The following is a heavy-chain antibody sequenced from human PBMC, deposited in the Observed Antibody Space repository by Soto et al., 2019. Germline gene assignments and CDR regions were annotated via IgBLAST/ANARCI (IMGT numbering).Heavy chain of an antibody. D-gene: IGHD3-22*01. CDR1: GYTFTSYG. J-gene: IGHJ4*02. V-gene: IGHV1-69*13. CDR2: IIPIFDTA. Sequence: ASVKVSCKASGYTFTSYGISWVRQAPGQGLEWMGGIIPIFDTANYAQMFQGRVTITADESTTTAYMELSSLRSEDTAVYYCAKPNYYDNSGPFDYWGQGTLVTVSS. CDR3: AKPNYYDNSGPFDY.